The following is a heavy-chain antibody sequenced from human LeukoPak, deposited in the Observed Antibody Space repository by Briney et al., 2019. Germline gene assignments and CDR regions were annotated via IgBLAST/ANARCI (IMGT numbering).Heavy chain of an antibody. J-gene: IGHJ4*02. CDR2: IYWDDDE. CDR3: ARATTVTPLDY. D-gene: IGHD4-17*01. Sequence: SGPTLVNPTETLTLTCSFSGFSITTSGVGVGWIRQPPGKALEWLALIYWDDDERYSPSLKSRLTISKDTSKNQVVLTVTNMDPVDTATYFCARATTVTPLDYWGQGTLVTVSS. V-gene: IGHV2-5*02. CDR1: GFSITTSGVG.